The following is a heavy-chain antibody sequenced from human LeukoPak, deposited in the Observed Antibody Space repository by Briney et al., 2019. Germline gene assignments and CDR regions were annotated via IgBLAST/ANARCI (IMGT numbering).Heavy chain of an antibody. CDR3: ARGFRGDNFDY. V-gene: IGHV4-38-2*02. CDR2: IYHSGST. CDR1: GYSISSGYY. Sequence: SETLSLTRTVSGYSISSGYYWGWIRQPPGKGLEWIGSIYHSGSTYYNPSLKSRVTISVDTSKNQFSLKLSSVTAADTAVYFCARGFRGDNFDYWGQGTLVTVSS. D-gene: IGHD7-27*01. J-gene: IGHJ4*02.